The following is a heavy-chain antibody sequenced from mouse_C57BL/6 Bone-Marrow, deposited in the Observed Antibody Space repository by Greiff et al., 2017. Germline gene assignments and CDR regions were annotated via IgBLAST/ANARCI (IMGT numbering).Heavy chain of an antibody. Sequence: VQLQQPGAELVKPGASVKMSCKASGYTFTSYWITWVKQRPGQGLEWLGDIYPGSGSTNYNEKFKSKATLTVDTSSSTAYMQLSSLTSEDSAVYYCAREDYGSSYVNYYAMDYWGQGTSVTVSS. CDR2: IYPGSGST. CDR1: GYTFTSYW. J-gene: IGHJ4*01. CDR3: AREDYGSSYVNYYAMDY. V-gene: IGHV1-55*01. D-gene: IGHD1-1*01.